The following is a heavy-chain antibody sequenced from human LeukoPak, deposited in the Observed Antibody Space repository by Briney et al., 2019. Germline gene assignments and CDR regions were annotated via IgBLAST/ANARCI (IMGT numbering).Heavy chain of an antibody. D-gene: IGHD1-26*01. Sequence: SETLSLTCTVSGYSISSGYYWGWIRQPPGKGLEWIGSIYHSGSTYYNPSLKSRVTISVDTSKNQFSLKLSSVTAADTAVYYCARDEVGATNWFDPWGQGTLVIVSS. CDR1: GYSISSGYY. V-gene: IGHV4-38-2*02. J-gene: IGHJ5*02. CDR2: IYHSGST. CDR3: ARDEVGATNWFDP.